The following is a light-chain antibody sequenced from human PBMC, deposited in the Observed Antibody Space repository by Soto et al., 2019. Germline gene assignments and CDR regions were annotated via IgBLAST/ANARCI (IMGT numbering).Light chain of an antibody. CDR2: EVS. CDR1: SSDIGLYDY. CDR3: SSHTNSSTLDV. V-gene: IGLV2-14*01. J-gene: IGLJ3*02. Sequence: QSALTQPASVSGSPGQSITISCTGTSSDIGLYDYVSWYQQHPGRAPKLMIYEVSNRPSGVSNRFSGSKSGNTASLTISGLQAEDEADYYCSSHTNSSTLDVFGGGTKLTVL.